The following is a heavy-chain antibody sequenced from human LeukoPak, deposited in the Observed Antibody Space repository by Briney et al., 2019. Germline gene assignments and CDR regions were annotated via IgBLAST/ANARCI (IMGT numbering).Heavy chain of an antibody. CDR2: IYTSGST. J-gene: IGHJ5*02. CDR1: GGSISSYY. D-gene: IGHD5-24*01. Sequence: KSSETLSLTCTVSGGSISSYYWSWIRQPAGKGLEWIGRIYTSGSTNYNPSLKSRVTMSVDTSKNQFSLKLSSVTAADTAVYYCARNWPGRWLQFTPVAWGQGTLVTVSS. V-gene: IGHV4-4*07. CDR3: ARNWPGRWLQFTPVA.